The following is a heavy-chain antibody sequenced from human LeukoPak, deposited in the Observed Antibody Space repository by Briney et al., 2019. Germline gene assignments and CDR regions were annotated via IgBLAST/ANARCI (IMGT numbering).Heavy chain of an antibody. J-gene: IGHJ6*02. V-gene: IGHV5-51*01. CDR1: GYSFTSYW. CDR3: ARHSRCSSTSCSPDYYYYYGMDV. D-gene: IGHD2-2*01. Sequence: GESLKISCKGSGYSFTSYWIGWVRPMPGKGMEWMGIIYPGDSDTRYSPSFQGQVTISADKSISTAYLQWSSLKASDTAMYYCARHSRCSSTSCSPDYYYYYGMDVWGQGTTVTVSS. CDR2: IYPGDSDT.